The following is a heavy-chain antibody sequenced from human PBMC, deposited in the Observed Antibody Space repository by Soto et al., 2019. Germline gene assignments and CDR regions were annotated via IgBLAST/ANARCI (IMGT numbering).Heavy chain of an antibody. Sequence: EVQLVESGGGLVQPGGSLRLSCAASGFTFSTYSMTWVRLAPGKGLEWVSYISSSGGTIYYGDSVKGRFTISRDNAKNSLYLQMNSLRAEDTAVYYCARDPTFAYYFDYWGQGPLVTVSS. D-gene: IGHD3-3*01. CDR2: ISSSGGTI. J-gene: IGHJ4*02. CDR3: ARDPTFAYYFDY. CDR1: GFTFSTYS. V-gene: IGHV3-48*01.